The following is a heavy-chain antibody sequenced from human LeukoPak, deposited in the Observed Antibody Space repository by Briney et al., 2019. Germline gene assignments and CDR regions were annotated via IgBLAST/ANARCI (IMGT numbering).Heavy chain of an antibody. J-gene: IGHJ3*02. D-gene: IGHD2-21*01. CDR2: MNPNSGNT. CDR3: ARDGGEERENAFDI. V-gene: IGHV1-8*01. CDR1: GYTFTSYD. Sequence: ASVKVSCKASGYTFTSYDVNWVRQAPGQGLEWVGWMNPNSGNTGYAQKFQGRVTITADKSTSTAYMELSSLRSEDTAVYYCARDGGEERENAFDIWGQGTMVTVSS.